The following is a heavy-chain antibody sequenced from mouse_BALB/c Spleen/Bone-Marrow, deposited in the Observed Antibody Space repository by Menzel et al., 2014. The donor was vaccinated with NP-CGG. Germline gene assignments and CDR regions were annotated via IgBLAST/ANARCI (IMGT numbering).Heavy chain of an antibody. CDR1: GFTFTDYY. Sequence: EVQGVESGGGLVQPGGSLRLSCATSGFTFTDYYMSWVRQPPGKALEWLGFIRNKANGYTTEYSASVKGRFTISRDNSQSILYIQMNTLRAEDSATYYCARDINYDIYWYFDVWGAGTTVTASS. CDR2: IRNKANGYTT. J-gene: IGHJ1*01. D-gene: IGHD2-4*01. V-gene: IGHV7-3*02. CDR3: ARDINYDIYWYFDV.